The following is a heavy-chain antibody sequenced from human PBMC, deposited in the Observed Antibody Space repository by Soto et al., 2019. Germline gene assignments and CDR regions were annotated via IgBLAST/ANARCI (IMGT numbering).Heavy chain of an antibody. CDR1: GYTFTNYA. CDR3: ARASSWFVDEH. CDR2: INAGNGNT. D-gene: IGHD6-13*01. Sequence: ASVKVSCKASGYTFTNYAMHWVRQAPGQRLEWMGWINAGNGNTKYSQKFQGRVTITRDTSASIAYMELSSLRSEDTAVYYCARASSWFVDEHWGPGPLATVPS. V-gene: IGHV1-3*01. J-gene: IGHJ4*02.